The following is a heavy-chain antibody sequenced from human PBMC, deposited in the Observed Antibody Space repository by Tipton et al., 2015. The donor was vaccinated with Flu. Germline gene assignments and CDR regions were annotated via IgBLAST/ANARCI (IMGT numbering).Heavy chain of an antibody. V-gene: IGHV4-59*10. J-gene: IGHJ4*02. Sequence: TLSLTCVVYGGSFSGYYWSWIRQSAGKGLEWIGRIYTTGSTNYNPSLRSRVTISGDTSKNQFSLQLNSVTAVDTAVYYCARSPSYSGSGIYPYYFDDWGQGTLVTVSS. D-gene: IGHD3-10*01. CDR1: GGSFSGYY. CDR2: IYTTGST. CDR3: ARSPSYSGSGIYPYYFDD.